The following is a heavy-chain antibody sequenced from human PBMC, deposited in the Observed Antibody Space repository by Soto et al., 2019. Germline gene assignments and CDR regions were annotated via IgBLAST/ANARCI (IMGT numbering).Heavy chain of an antibody. Sequence: EVQLLESGGGLVQPGGSLRLSCAASGFTFNRFAMTWVRQAPGKGLEWVSTIGASGDNTFYADSVKGRFTISRDNSGDTLFLQMNRLRAEDTALYYCAKLGYCSGGTCDLDYYNGLDVWGQGTTVTVSS. J-gene: IGHJ6*02. V-gene: IGHV3-23*01. CDR3: AKLGYCSGGTCDLDYYNGLDV. CDR1: GFTFNRFA. D-gene: IGHD2-15*01. CDR2: IGASGDNT.